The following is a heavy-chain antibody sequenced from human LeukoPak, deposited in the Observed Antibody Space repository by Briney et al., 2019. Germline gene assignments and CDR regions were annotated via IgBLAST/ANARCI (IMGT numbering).Heavy chain of an antibody. CDR2: MNPNSGNT. D-gene: IGHD6-13*01. CDR1: GYTFTSYD. J-gene: IGHJ4*02. CDR3: ARGSSWSFPPSDY. Sequence: GASVKVSCKASGYTFTSYDINWVRQATGQGLEWMGWMNPNSGNTGYAQRFQGRVTMTRNTSISTAYMELSSLRSEDTAVYYCARGSSWSFPPSDYWGQGTLVTVSS. V-gene: IGHV1-8*01.